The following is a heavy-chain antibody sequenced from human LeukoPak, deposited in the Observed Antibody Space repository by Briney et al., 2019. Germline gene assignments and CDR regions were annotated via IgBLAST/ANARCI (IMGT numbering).Heavy chain of an antibody. V-gene: IGHV3-7*01. D-gene: IGHD1-1*01. Sequence: GGSLRLSCAASGFTFTYWMTWVRQAPGKGLEWVASIKRDGGEKYYVDSVKGRFTISRDNAKNSLYLQMNTLRAEDTAVYYCARGHHQLELWGQGTLVTVSS. CDR1: GFTFTYW. J-gene: IGHJ4*02. CDR2: IKRDGGEK. CDR3: ARGHHQLEL.